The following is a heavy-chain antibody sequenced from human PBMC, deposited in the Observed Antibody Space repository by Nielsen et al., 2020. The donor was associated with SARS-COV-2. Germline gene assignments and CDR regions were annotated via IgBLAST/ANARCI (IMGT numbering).Heavy chain of an antibody. Sequence: GGSLRLSCAASGFTFSSYAMGWVRQAPGKGLEWVSAISGSGGSTYYADSVKGRFTISRDNSKNTLYLQMNSLRAEDTAVYYCAKDGRGLIEYREAMTLWGQGTLVTVSS. J-gene: IGHJ4*02. D-gene: IGHD2-15*01. CDR3: AKDGRGLIEYREAMTL. CDR1: GFTFSSYA. CDR2: ISGSGGST. V-gene: IGHV3-23*01.